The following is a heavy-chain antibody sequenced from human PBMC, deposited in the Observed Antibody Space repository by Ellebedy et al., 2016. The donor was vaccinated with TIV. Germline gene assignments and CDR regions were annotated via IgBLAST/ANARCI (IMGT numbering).Heavy chain of an antibody. V-gene: IGHV3-30-3*01. D-gene: IGHD2-2*01. CDR3: ARGPDGRYCTSPTCYPAVYYSYGMDV. J-gene: IGHJ6*02. Sequence: GGSLRLSCAASGFTFGFYTMRWVRQPPGKGLEWVADVSYDGGDKYYADSVKGRFTISRDNSKNTLYLQMNSLRVEDTAVYYCARGPDGRYCTSPTCYPAVYYSYGMDVWGQGTTVTVSS. CDR2: VSYDGGDK. CDR1: GFTFGFYT.